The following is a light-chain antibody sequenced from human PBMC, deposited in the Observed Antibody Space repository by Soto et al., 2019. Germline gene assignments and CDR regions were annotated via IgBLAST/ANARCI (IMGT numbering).Light chain of an antibody. V-gene: IGKV1D-8*01. Sequence: VIWMTQSPSLLSASTGDRVTISCRISQAICSYLAWYQQKPGKAPALLIYAASTLKSGIPSRFSGSGSGTDFTLTISCLQPEDFAVYYCQQYYSFPITFGQGTRLEIK. CDR3: QQYYSFPIT. J-gene: IGKJ5*01. CDR1: QAICSY. CDR2: AAS.